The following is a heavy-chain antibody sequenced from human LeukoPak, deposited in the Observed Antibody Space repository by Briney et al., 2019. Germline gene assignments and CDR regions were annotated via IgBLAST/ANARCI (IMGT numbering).Heavy chain of an antibody. CDR3: ATDQEVIDWNHSQL. Sequence: GGSLRLSCAASGFTFSSYAMHWVRQAPGKGLEWVAVISYDGSNKYYADSVKGRFTISRDNSKNTLYLQMNSLRAEDTAVYYCATDQEVIDWNHSQLWGQGTLVTVSS. CDR2: ISYDGSNK. J-gene: IGHJ4*02. D-gene: IGHD1-1*01. CDR1: GFTFSSYA. V-gene: IGHV3-30-3*01.